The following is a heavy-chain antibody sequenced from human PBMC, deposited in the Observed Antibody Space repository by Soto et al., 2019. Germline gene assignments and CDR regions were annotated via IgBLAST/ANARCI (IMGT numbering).Heavy chain of an antibody. D-gene: IGHD6-6*01. CDR3: ARGAAARLGYFDL. J-gene: IGHJ2*01. Sequence: EVQLVESGGGLVQPGGSLRLSCAASGFTFSSYSMNWARQAPGKGLEWVSYISSSSSTIYYADSVKGRFTISRDNAKNSLYLQMNSLRDEDTAVYYCARGAAARLGYFDLWGRGTLVTVSS. V-gene: IGHV3-48*02. CDR2: ISSSSSTI. CDR1: GFTFSSYS.